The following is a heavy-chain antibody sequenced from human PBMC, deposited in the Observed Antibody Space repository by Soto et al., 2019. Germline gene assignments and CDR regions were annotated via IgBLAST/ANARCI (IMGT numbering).Heavy chain of an antibody. CDR2: IWYDGSNK. Sequence: VAVIWYDGSNKYYADSVKGRFTISRDNSKNTLYLQMNSLRAEDTAVYYCARDVDSSGWYYFDYWGQGTLVTVSS. CDR3: ARDVDSSGWYYFDY. J-gene: IGHJ4*02. V-gene: IGHV3-33*01. D-gene: IGHD6-19*01.